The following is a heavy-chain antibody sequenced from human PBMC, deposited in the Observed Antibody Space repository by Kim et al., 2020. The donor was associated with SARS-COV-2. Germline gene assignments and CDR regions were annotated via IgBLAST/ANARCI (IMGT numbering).Heavy chain of an antibody. CDR3: ARAHGGYAPFDY. J-gene: IGHJ4*02. CDR1: GFTFSSYG. D-gene: IGHD5-12*01. V-gene: IGHV3-30*03. CDR2: ISYDGSNK. Sequence: GGSLRLSCAASGFTFSSYGMHWVRQAPGKGLEWVAAISYDGSNKYYADSVKGRFTISRDNSKNTLYLQMNSLRAEDTAVYYCARAHGGYAPFDYWGQGTLVTVSS.